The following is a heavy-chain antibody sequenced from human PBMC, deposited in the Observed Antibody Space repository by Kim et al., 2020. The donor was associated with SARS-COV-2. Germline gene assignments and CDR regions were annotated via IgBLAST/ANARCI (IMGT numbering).Heavy chain of an antibody. CDR3: ARGYGSGSPYGMDV. D-gene: IGHD3-10*01. J-gene: IGHJ6*02. Sequence: YTPSRKSRVTISVDRSKTQFSLKLSSVTAADTAVYYCARGYGSGSPYGMDVWGQGTTVTVSS. V-gene: IGHV4-30-2*01.